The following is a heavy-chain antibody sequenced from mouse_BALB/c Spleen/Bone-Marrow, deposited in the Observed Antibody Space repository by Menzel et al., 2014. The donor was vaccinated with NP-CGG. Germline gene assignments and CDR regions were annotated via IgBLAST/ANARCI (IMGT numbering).Heavy chain of an antibody. CDR1: GYAFSYSW. J-gene: IGHJ4*01. D-gene: IGHD2-3*01. CDR2: IYPGDGDT. Sequence: QVQLQQSGPELVKPGASVKISCKASGYAFSYSWMNWVKQRPGQGLEWIGRIYPGDGDTYYNGKFKGRATLTADKSSSTAYRQLSSLTSVDSAVYYCARSDGYRAMDYWGQGTSVTVSS. V-gene: IGHV1-82*01. CDR3: ARSDGYRAMDY.